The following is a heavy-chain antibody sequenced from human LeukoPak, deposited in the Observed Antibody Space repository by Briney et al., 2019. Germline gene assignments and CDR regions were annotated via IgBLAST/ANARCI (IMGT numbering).Heavy chain of an antibody. CDR3: ARDGSGWYADAFDI. Sequence: TSSETLSLTCTVSGGSISSYYWSWIRQPAGKGLEWIGRIYSSGSTNYNPSLKSRVTMSVDTSKNQFSLKLSSVTAAETAVYYCARDGSGWYADAFDIWGRGTMVTVTS. CDR1: GGSISSYY. V-gene: IGHV4-4*07. J-gene: IGHJ3*02. D-gene: IGHD6-19*01. CDR2: IYSSGST.